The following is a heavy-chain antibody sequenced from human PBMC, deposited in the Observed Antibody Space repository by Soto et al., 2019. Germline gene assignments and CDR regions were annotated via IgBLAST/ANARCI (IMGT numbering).Heavy chain of an antibody. V-gene: IGHV1-8*01. CDR3: ARASMYIWNDH. Sequence: QVQLVQSGAEVKRPGASVKVSCEASGYTFTTYDINWVRQASGQGLEWMGCVNPSSGNTVYAQKFHGRVTMTRDTSISTAYMELSSLKSDDTAIYYCARASMYIWNDHWVQGTLVTVSS. CDR1: GYTFTTYD. J-gene: IGHJ5*02. D-gene: IGHD1-20*01. CDR2: VNPSSGNT.